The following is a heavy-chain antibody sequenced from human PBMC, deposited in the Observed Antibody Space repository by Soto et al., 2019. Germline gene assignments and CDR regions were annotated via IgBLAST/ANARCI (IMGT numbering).Heavy chain of an antibody. J-gene: IGHJ6*02. CDR1: GFTFTSSA. Sequence: SVKVSCKASGFTFTSSAVQWVRQARGQRLEWIGWIVVGSGNTNYAQRFQERVTITRDMSTSTAYMELSSLRSEDTAVYYCAAARGGLYSSSWYDYYYGMDVWGQGTTVTVSS. CDR3: AAARGGLYSSSWYDYYYGMDV. CDR2: IVVGSGNT. D-gene: IGHD6-13*01. V-gene: IGHV1-58*01.